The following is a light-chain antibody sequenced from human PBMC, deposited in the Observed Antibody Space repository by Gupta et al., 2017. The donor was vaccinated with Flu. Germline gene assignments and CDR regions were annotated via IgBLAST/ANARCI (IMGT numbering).Light chain of an antibody. CDR1: SSDVGGYNY. V-gene: IGLV2-14*01. Sequence: QSALTQPASVSGSPGRSITISCTGTSSDVGGYNYVSWYQQYPGKVPKLMIYEVNNRPSGVSNRFSGSKSGNTASLTISGLQAEDEADYYCSSYTSSNTLQGVFGGGTKVTVL. J-gene: IGLJ2*01. CDR2: EVN. CDR3: SSYTSSNTLQGV.